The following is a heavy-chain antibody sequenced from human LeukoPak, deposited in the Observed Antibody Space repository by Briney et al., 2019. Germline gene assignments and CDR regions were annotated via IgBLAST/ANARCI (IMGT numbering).Heavy chain of an antibody. CDR3: ARAVDTAMVDFDY. J-gene: IGHJ4*02. V-gene: IGHV1-2*02. CDR1: GYTFTGYY. D-gene: IGHD5-18*01. Sequence: ASVKVSCKASGYTFTGYYMHWVRQAPGQGLEWMGWINPNSGGTNYAQKFQGRVTMTRDTSISTAYMELSRLRSVDTAVYYCARAVDTAMVDFDYWGQGTLVTVSS. CDR2: INPNSGGT.